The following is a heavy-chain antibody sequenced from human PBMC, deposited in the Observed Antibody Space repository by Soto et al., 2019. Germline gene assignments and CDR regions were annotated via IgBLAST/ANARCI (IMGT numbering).Heavy chain of an antibody. Sequence: SVKVSCKASGGTLSSYAISWVRQSPGQGLEWMGGIIPIFGTANYAQKFQGRVTITADESTSTAYMELSSLRSEDTAVYYCARPLEPLYYYYGMDVWGQGTTVTVSS. CDR1: GGTLSSYA. D-gene: IGHD1-1*01. CDR2: IIPIFGTA. J-gene: IGHJ6*02. CDR3: ARPLEPLYYYYGMDV. V-gene: IGHV1-69*13.